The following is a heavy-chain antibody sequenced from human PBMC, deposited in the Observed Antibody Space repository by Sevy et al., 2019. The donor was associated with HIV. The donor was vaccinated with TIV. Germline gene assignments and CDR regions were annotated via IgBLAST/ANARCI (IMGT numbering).Heavy chain of an antibody. J-gene: IGHJ3*02. CDR2: IYYSGST. V-gene: IGHV4-39*01. CDR1: GGSISSSSYY. D-gene: IGHD3-16*01. CDR3: ARVWAFDI. Sequence: SETLSLTCTVSGGSISSSSYYWGWIRQPPGKGLEWIGSIYYSGSTYYNPSLKSRVTISVDTSKNQFSLKLSSVTAADTPVYYCARVWAFDIWGQGTMVTVSS.